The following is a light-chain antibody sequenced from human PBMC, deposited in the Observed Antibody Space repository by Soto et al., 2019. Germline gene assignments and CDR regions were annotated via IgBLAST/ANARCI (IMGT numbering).Light chain of an antibody. CDR1: QTISSW. V-gene: IGKV1-5*01. J-gene: IGKJ2*01. CDR3: QQYITFPYT. Sequence: DIQMTQSPSTLSASVGDRVTITCRASQTISSWLAWYQQKPGKAPDLLIYDASSLQDGVPSRCSGRGSGTEFTLTISSLQPDDFATYFCQQYITFPYTFGQGTK. CDR2: DAS.